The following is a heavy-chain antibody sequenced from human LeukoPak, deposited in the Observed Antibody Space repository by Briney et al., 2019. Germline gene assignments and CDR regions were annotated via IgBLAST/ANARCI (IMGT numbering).Heavy chain of an antibody. CDR1: GGSISSYY. V-gene: IGHV4-59*08. CDR2: IYYSGST. J-gene: IGHJ4*02. CDR3: ARVSSWYQVKVFDY. Sequence: SETLSLTCTVSGGSISSYYWSWIRQPPGKGLEWIGYIYYSGSTNYNPSLKSRVTISVDTSKNQFSLKLSSVTAADTAVYYCARVSSWYQVKVFDYWGQGTLVTVSS. D-gene: IGHD6-13*01.